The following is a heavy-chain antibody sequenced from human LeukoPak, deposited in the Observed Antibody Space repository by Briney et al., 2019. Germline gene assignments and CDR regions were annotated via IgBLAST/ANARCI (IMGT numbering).Heavy chain of an antibody. CDR1: GGSFSGYY. D-gene: IGHD1/OR15-1a*01. V-gene: IGHV4-34*01. CDR3: ARFQPRVQQRNNYYYYYGMDV. Sequence: PSETLSLTCAVYGGSFSGYYWSWIRQPPGKGLEWIGEINHSGSTNYNPSLKSRVTISVDTSKNQFSLKLSSVTAADTAVYYCARFQPRVQQRNNYYYYYGMDVWGQGTTVTVSS. J-gene: IGHJ6*02. CDR2: INHSGST.